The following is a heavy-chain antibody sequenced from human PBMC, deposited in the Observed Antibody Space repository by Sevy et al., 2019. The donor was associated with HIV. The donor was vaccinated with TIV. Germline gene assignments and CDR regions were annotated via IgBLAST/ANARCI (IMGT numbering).Heavy chain of an antibody. CDR2: INTNTGNP. D-gene: IGHD1-26*01. V-gene: IGHV7-4-1*02. J-gene: IGHJ6*02. Sequence: ASVKVSCKASGYTFTSYAMNWVRQAPGQGLEWMGWINTNTGNPTYAQGFTGRFVFSLDTSVSTAYLQISSLKAEDTAVYYCARVPTKGWAYYGIDVGGQGTTVTVSS. CDR3: ARVPTKGWAYYGIDV. CDR1: GYTFTSYA.